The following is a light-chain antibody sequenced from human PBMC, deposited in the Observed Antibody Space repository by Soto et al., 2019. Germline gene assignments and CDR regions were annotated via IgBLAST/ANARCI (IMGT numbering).Light chain of an antibody. V-gene: IGKV3D-15*01. CDR2: GAS. Sequence: EIMLTQSPATLSVSPGERVTLSCRASQSVSANLAWYQQKPGHAPRLLIYGASIRATDIPARFSGSGSGTEFSLTISSLQSQDFAVYYCQQYNDWPLTFGGGTKVEIK. CDR1: QSVSAN. J-gene: IGKJ4*01. CDR3: QQYNDWPLT.